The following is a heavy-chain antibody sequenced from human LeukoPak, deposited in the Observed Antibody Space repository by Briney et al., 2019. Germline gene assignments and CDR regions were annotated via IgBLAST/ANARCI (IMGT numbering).Heavy chain of an antibody. Sequence: GGSLRLSCAASGFTFSSYAMHWVRQAPGKGLEWVAVISYDGSNKYYADSVKGRFTISRDNSKNTLYLQMNSLRAEDTAVYYCARAGSSTSPDYWGQGTLVTVSS. CDR3: ARAGSSTSPDY. D-gene: IGHD2-2*01. CDR1: GFTFSSYA. V-gene: IGHV3-30-3*01. J-gene: IGHJ4*02. CDR2: ISYDGSNK.